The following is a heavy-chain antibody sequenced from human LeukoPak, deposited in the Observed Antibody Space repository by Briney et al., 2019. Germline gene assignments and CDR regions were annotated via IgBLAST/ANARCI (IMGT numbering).Heavy chain of an antibody. CDR2: INHSGST. Sequence: SETLSLTCAVYGGSFSGYYWSWIRQPPGEGLEWIGEINHSGSTNYNPSLKSRVTISVDTSKNQFSLKLSSVTGADTAVYYCARHYCSSTSCYTSWWFDPWGQGTLVTVSS. CDR3: ARHYCSSTSCYTSWWFDP. V-gene: IGHV4-34*01. J-gene: IGHJ5*02. CDR1: GGSFSGYY. D-gene: IGHD2-2*02.